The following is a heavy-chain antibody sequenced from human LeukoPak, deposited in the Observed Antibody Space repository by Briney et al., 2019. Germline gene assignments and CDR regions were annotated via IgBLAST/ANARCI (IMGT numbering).Heavy chain of an antibody. CDR3: ARNGQQVRYFQH. J-gene: IGHJ1*01. V-gene: IGHV1-8*02. CDR1: GGTFSSYA. D-gene: IGHD6-13*01. CDR2: MNPTSGNT. Sequence: ASVKVSCKASGGTFSSYAISWVRQAPGQGLEWMGWMNPTSGNTNYAQKFQGRVAMTRNTSISTAYMDLSSLRSEDTAVYYCARNGQQVRYFQHWGQGTLVTVSS.